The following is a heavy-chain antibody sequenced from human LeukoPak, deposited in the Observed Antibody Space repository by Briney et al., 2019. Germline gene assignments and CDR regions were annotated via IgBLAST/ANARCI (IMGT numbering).Heavy chain of an antibody. CDR2: IRYDGSNK. V-gene: IGHV3-30*02. D-gene: IGHD3-10*01. Sequence: GGSLRLSCAASGFTFSSYGMHWVRQAPGKGLEWVAFIRYDGSNKYYADSVKGRFTISRDNSKNTLYLQMNSLRAEDTAVYYCAKESDYYGSGSCFDYWGQGTLVTVSS. J-gene: IGHJ4*02. CDR1: GFTFSSYG. CDR3: AKESDYYGSGSCFDY.